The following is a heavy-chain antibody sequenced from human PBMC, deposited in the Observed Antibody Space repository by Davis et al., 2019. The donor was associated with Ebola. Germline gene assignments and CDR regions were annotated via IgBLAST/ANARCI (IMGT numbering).Heavy chain of an antibody. CDR3: ARDNDFGGYPDY. J-gene: IGHJ4*02. D-gene: IGHD4-23*01. Sequence: HTGGSLRLSCAASGFTFSDYWMHWVRQAPGKGLVWVSCINTDGGSITYADSVKGRFTVSRDNAKNTLYLHTNSLRAEDTALYYCARDNDFGGYPDYWGQGTLVTVSS. V-gene: IGHV3-74*03. CDR2: INTDGGSI. CDR1: GFTFSDYW.